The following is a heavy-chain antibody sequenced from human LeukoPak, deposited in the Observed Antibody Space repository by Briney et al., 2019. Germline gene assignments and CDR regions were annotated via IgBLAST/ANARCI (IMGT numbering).Heavy chain of an antibody. V-gene: IGHV3-30*02. CDR1: GLIFSSYG. CDR3: AKPVIPSAYQGTYYMDV. CDR2: IRHDESKT. D-gene: IGHD3-16*01. Sequence: GGSLRLSCAASGLIFSSYGMHWVRQAPGEGLEWVAHIRHDESKTFYADSVKGRFTISRDNSKNTLYLQMHSLRAEDTALYYCAKPVIPSAYQGTYYMDVWGKGTTVTVSS. J-gene: IGHJ6*03.